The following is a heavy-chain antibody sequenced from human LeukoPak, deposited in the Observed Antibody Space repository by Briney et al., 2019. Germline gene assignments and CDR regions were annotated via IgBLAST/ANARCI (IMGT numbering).Heavy chain of an antibody. CDR2: IHYTGST. CDR1: GGSITGHY. V-gene: IGHV4-59*11. D-gene: IGHD3-16*01. CDR3: ARLHALGAEEFDP. J-gene: IGHJ5*02. Sequence: SSETLSLTCTVSGGSITGHYWSWIRQPPGKGLEWIGYIHYTGSTNYNPSLNSRITMSVHTPNNQFALRLTSVTATDTAVYYCARLHALGAEEFDPWGQGALVTVSS.